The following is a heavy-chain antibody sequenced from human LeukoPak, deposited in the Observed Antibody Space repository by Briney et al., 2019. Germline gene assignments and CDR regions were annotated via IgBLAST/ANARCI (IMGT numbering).Heavy chain of an antibody. D-gene: IGHD3-3*01. Sequence: QPGGSLRLSCAASGFTFSSYWMSWVRQAPGKGLEWVANIKQDGSEKYYVDSVKGRFTISRDNSKNTLYLQMNSLRAEDTAVYYCAKDPDSGPQLRFLEWLPQYDGMDVWGQGTTVTVSS. CDR3: AKDPDSGPQLRFLEWLPQYDGMDV. J-gene: IGHJ6*02. V-gene: IGHV3-7*01. CDR2: IKQDGSEK. CDR1: GFTFSSYW.